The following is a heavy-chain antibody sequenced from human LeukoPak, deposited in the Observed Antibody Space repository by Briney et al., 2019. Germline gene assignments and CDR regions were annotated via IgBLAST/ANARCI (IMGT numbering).Heavy chain of an antibody. CDR2: MKEDGSEK. CDR3: ARGPNYGSRSDYFDY. J-gene: IGHJ4*02. CDR1: GFTFSDYW. D-gene: IGHD3-10*01. Sequence: GGSLRLFCAASGFTFSDYWMNWVRQAPGKGLEWVANMKEDGSEKYCVDCVKGRFTISRDNAKNTLYLQMNSLRVEDTAVYYCARGPNYGSRSDYFDYWGQGTLATVSS. V-gene: IGHV3-7*03.